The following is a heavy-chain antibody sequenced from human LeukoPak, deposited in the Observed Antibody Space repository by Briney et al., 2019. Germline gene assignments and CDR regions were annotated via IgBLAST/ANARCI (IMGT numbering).Heavy chain of an antibody. CDR2: IRGDENTK. CDR1: GFIFDNYA. CDR3: AKDIGTGWDLDY. V-gene: IGHV3-43*02. D-gene: IGHD1-26*01. Sequence: GGSLRLSCAASGFIFDNYAMHWVRQAPGKGPEWLSLIRGDENTKYYTDSVKGRFTISRDNSKSSLYLHMNGLRTEDTALYYCAKDIGTGWDLDYWGQGTLVTVSS. J-gene: IGHJ4*02.